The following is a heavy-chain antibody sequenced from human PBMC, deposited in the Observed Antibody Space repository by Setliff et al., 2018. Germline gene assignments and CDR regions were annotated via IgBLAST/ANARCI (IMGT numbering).Heavy chain of an antibody. V-gene: IGHV1-69*05. J-gene: IGHJ6*02. CDR2: IIPMSGAA. CDR1: GGTFSSYG. CDR3: ASSIVVVAGALYGEYYYYGMDV. Sequence: ASVKVSCQASGGTFSSYGFSWVRQAPGQGLEWMGGIIPMSGAANYAQKFQGRVTITTDELTSTAYMDLSSLRSEDTAVYYCASSIVVVAGALYGEYYYYGMDVWGQGTTVTVSS. D-gene: IGHD2-2*01.